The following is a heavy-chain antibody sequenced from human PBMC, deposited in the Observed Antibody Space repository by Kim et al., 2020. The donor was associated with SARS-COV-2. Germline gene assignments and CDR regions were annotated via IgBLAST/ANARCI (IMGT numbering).Heavy chain of an antibody. CDR1: GGTFSSYA. V-gene: IGHV1-69*13. CDR3: ARGRPIVVVITGSAFDI. D-gene: IGHD3-22*01. Sequence: SVKVSCKASGGTFSSYAISWVRQAPGQGLEWMGGIIPIFGTANYAQKFQGRVTITADESTSTAYMELSSLRSEDTAVYYCARGRPIVVVITGSAFDIWGQGTMVTVSS. CDR2: IIPIFGTA. J-gene: IGHJ3*02.